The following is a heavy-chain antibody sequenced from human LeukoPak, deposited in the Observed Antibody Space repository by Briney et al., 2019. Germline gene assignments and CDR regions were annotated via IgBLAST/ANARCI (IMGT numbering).Heavy chain of an antibody. J-gene: IGHJ6*02. CDR2: ISSSSSYI. D-gene: IGHD6-19*01. CDR3: ARDRGSGWSPPLSYGMDV. Sequence: PGGSLRLSCAASGFTFSSYSMNWVRQAPGKGLEWVSSISSSSSYIYYADSVKGRFTISRDNAKNSLYLQMNSLRAEDTAVYYCARDRGSGWSPPLSYGMDVWGQGTTVTVSS. CDR1: GFTFSSYS. V-gene: IGHV3-21*01.